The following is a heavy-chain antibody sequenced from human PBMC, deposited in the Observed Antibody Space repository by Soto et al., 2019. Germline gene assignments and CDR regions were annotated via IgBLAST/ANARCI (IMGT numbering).Heavy chain of an antibody. D-gene: IGHD5-12*01. J-gene: IGHJ4*02. CDR2: INGDGSST. CDR1: GFTFNSHW. V-gene: IGHV3-74*01. CDR3: ARDPRDGYHSPPDY. Sequence: EVQLVESGGGLVQPGGSLRLSCVPSGFTFNSHWMHWVRQAPGKGLVWVSRINGDGSSTSYADSVRGRFTISRDNAKNTLYLQMTSLRAEDTAVYYCARDPRDGYHSPPDYWGQGTLVTVSS.